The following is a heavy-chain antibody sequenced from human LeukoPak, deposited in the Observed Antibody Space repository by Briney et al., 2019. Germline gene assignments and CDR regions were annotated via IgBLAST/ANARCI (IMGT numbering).Heavy chain of an antibody. V-gene: IGHV4-39*07. CDR3: ARRSSSYSRYFDY. CDR2: IYYSGST. D-gene: IGHD6-13*01. CDR1: GGSISSSSYY. Sequence: SETLSLTCTVSGGSISSSSYYWGWIRQPPGKGLEWIGSIYYSGSTYYNPSLKSRVTISVDTSKNQFSLKLSSVTAADTAVYYCARRSSSYSRYFDYWGQGTLVTVSS. J-gene: IGHJ4*02.